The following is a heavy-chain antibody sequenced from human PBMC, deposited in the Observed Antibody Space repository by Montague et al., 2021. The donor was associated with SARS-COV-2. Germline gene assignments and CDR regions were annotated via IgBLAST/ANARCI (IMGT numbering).Heavy chain of an antibody. D-gene: IGHD1-7*01. J-gene: IGHJ3*02. CDR3: ARNWNYVWAFDI. V-gene: IGHV3-21*01. CDR2: MSSSSKDI. CDR1: GFSFSSYN. Sequence: SLRLSCAASGFSFSSYNMNWVRQAPGKGLEWVSSMSSSSKDIYYADSVKDRFTISRDNAKNSLYLQMNSLRAEETALYYCARNWNYVWAFDIWGPGTMVAVSS.